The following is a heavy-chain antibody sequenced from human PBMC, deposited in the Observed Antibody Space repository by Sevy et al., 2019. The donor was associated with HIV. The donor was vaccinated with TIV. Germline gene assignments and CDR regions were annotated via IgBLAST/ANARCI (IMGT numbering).Heavy chain of an antibody. J-gene: IGHJ4*02. Sequence: GESLKVSCKGSGYSFTNYWIGWVRQMPGKGLEWMGIIYPGDSDTRYSPSFQGQVTISAAKSISTAYLQWSSLKASDTAMYYCARRRYSSGWTDFDYWGQGTLVTVSS. V-gene: IGHV5-51*01. D-gene: IGHD6-19*01. CDR2: IYPGDSDT. CDR1: GYSFTNYW. CDR3: ARRRYSSGWTDFDY.